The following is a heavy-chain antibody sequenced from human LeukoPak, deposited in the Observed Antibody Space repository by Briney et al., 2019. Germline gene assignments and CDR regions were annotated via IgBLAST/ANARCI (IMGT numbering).Heavy chain of an antibody. J-gene: IGHJ4*02. CDR3: ARIGGYERAFDY. CDR2: IYYSGST. V-gene: IGHV4-59*01. D-gene: IGHD5-12*01. Sequence: SETLSLTCTVSGGSISSYYWSWIRQPPGKGLEWIGYIYYSGSTNYNPSLKSRVTISVDTSKNQFSLKLSSVTAADTAVYYCARIGGYERAFDYWGQGTLVTVSS. CDR1: GGSISSYY.